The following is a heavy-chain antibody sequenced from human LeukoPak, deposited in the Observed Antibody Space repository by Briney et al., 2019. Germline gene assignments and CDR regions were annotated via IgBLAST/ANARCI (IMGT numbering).Heavy chain of an antibody. CDR2: IYYSGST. J-gene: IGHJ6*03. CDR3: ARARYYYGSGSYYNGYYMDV. CDR1: GGSISSYY. D-gene: IGHD3-10*01. V-gene: IGHV4-59*01. Sequence: SETLSLTCTVSGGSISSYYWSWIRQPPGKGLEWIGYIYYSGSTNYNPSLKSRVTISVDTSKNQFSLKLSSVTAADTAVYYCARARYYYGSGSYYNGYYMDVWGKGTTVTVSS.